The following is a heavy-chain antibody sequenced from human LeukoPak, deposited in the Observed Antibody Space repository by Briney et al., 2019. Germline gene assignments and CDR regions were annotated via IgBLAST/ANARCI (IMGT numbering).Heavy chain of an antibody. Sequence: GGSLRLSCAASGFTFSSYSMSWVRQAPGKGLQWVSSISSTSTYIYYADSVKGRFTISRDNAKNSLYLQMDSLRAEDTAVYYCARYASGSFDCWGQGTLVTVSS. V-gene: IGHV3-21*01. CDR1: GFTFSSYS. CDR3: ARYASGSFDC. D-gene: IGHD3-10*01. J-gene: IGHJ4*02. CDR2: ISSTSTYI.